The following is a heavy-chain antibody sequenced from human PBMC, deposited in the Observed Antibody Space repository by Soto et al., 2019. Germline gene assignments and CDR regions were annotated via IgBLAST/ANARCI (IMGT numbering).Heavy chain of an antibody. V-gene: IGHV3-23*01. CDR2: IRGSGGST. J-gene: IGHJ4*02. CDR1: GFTFSSYA. D-gene: IGHD2-2*01. Sequence: EVQLLESGGGLVQPGGSLRLSCAASGFTFSSYAMSWVRQAPGKGLEWVSAIRGSGGSTYYADSVKGRFTISRDNSKNTLYLQMNSLRAEDTAVYYCAKRLLYCSSTSCYGYFDYWGQGTLVTVSS. CDR3: AKRLLYCSSTSCYGYFDY.